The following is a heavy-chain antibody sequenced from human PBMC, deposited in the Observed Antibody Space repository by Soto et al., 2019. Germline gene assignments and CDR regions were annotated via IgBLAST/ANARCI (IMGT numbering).Heavy chain of an antibody. CDR3: AHRPSYCSGVSCYSGFDY. D-gene: IGHD2-15*01. V-gene: IGHV2-5*02. Sequence: QITLKESGPTLVKPTQTLTLTCTFSGFSLSTSGVGVGWIRQPPGKALEWLALIYWDDDKRYSPSLKSRLTITKDTSKTQVVLTMTNMDPVDTATYYCAHRPSYCSGVSCYSGFDYWGQGTLVTVSS. CDR1: GFSLSTSGVG. CDR2: IYWDDDK. J-gene: IGHJ4*02.